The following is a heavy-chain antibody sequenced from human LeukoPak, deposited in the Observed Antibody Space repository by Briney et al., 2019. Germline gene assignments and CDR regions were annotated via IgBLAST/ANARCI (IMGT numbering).Heavy chain of an antibody. J-gene: IGHJ3*02. Sequence: GGSLRLSCAASGFTFSGYSMNWVRQAPGKGLEWVSSITSSSSYIYYSDSVKGRFTISRDNAKNSMYLQMNSLRAEDTAVYYCAACSGGSCYTPLDAFDIWGQGTMVTVSS. CDR3: AACSGGSCYTPLDAFDI. CDR2: ITSSSSYI. D-gene: IGHD2-15*01. V-gene: IGHV3-21*04. CDR1: GFTFSGYS.